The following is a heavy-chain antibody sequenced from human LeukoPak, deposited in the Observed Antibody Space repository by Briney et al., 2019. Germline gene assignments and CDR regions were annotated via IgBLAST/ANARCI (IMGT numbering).Heavy chain of an antibody. Sequence: SETLSLTCTASGGSISSYYWSWIRQPAGKGLEWIGRTYTSGSTNYNPSLKSRVTMSVDTSKNQFSLKLSSVTAADTAVYYCARSNRGSSPNYYYYMDVWGKGTTVTVSS. CDR2: TYTSGST. J-gene: IGHJ6*03. V-gene: IGHV4-4*07. CDR3: ARSNRGSSPNYYYYMDV. CDR1: GGSISSYY. D-gene: IGHD6-6*01.